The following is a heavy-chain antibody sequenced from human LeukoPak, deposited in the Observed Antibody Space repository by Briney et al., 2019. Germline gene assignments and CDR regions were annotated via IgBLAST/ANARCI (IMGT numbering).Heavy chain of an antibody. V-gene: IGHV3-66*01. CDR2: IRSDGTT. CDR3: AKASCYTKCAFDY. Sequence: GGSLRLSCAASGFTVSSNYMSWVRQAPGKGLEWVSVIRSDGTTDYADSVKGRFDVSRDNFKNTLYLQMNSLRAEDTAVYYCAKASCYTKCAFDYWGQGTLVTVSS. CDR1: GFTVSSNY. J-gene: IGHJ4*02. D-gene: IGHD2-2*01.